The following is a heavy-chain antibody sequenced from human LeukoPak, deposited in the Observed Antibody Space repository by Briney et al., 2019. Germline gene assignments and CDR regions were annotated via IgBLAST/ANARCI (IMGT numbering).Heavy chain of an antibody. CDR3: AKGGKWNVTPFDY. D-gene: IGHD1-1*01. Sequence: GGSLRLSCAASGFTFSSYAMSWVRQAPGKGLEWVSTISGGGGSTYYADSVKGRFTISRDNSKNTLYLQVNSLRAEDTAVYYCAKGGKWNVTPFDYWGQGTLVTVSS. CDR2: ISGGGGST. V-gene: IGHV3-23*01. CDR1: GFTFSSYA. J-gene: IGHJ4*02.